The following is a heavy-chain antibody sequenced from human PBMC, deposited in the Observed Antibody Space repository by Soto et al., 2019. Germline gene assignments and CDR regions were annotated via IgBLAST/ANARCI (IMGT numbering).Heavy chain of an antibody. D-gene: IGHD3-22*01. CDR3: ARLGDYYQAFDY. V-gene: IGHV4-59*08. CDR2: IYYTGTT. J-gene: IGHJ4*01. Sequence: PSETLSLTCTVAWGSIGGDDGRWIRQPPGQGLEWVGYIYYTGTTTYNPSLKSRVTVSVDTSKNQFSLKLRSVTAADTAVYYCARLGDYYQAFDYWGQGTLVTVSS. CDR1: WGSIGGDD.